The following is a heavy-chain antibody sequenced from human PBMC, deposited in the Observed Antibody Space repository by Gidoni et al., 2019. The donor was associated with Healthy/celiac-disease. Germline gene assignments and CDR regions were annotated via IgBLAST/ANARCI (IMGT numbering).Heavy chain of an antibody. Sequence: EVQLLESGGGLVQPGGSLRLSCAASGFTFSSDAMSWVRQAPGKGLEWVSAISGSGGSTYYADSVKGRFTISRDNSKTTLYLQMNSLRAEDTAVYYCAKGIGDSSSWGVYSWFDPWGQGTLVTVSS. V-gene: IGHV3-23*01. CDR3: AKGIGDSSSWGVYSWFDP. CDR2: ISGSGGST. D-gene: IGHD6-13*01. J-gene: IGHJ5*02. CDR1: GFTFSSDA.